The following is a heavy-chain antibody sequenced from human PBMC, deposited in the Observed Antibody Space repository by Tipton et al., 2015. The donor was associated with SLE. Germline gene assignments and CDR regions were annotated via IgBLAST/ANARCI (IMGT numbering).Heavy chain of an antibody. J-gene: IGHJ5*02. CDR2: IYYSGST. Sequence: TLSLTCTVSGGSVSSGSYYWAWIRQPPGKGPEWIGTIYYSGSTYYYPSLKSRITISADTSKNQFSLEVRSVTAADTAVYYCARETPQLLWFGGVGSEYSWFDPWGQGTRVTVSS. CDR1: GGSVSSGSYY. V-gene: IGHV4-39*07. CDR3: ARETPQLLWFGGVGSEYSWFDP. D-gene: IGHD3-10*01.